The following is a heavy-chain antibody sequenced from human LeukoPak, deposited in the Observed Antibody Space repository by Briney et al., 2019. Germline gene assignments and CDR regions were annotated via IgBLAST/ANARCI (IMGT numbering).Heavy chain of an antibody. J-gene: IGHJ2*01. V-gene: IGHV5-51*01. Sequence: GESLKISCKGSGYSFTSYWIGWVRQMPGKGLEWMGIIYPGDSDTRYSPSFQGQVTTSADKSISTAYLQWSSLKASDTAMYYCARHPQAPDYGDYGRYWYFDLWGRGTLVTVSS. D-gene: IGHD4-17*01. CDR2: IYPGDSDT. CDR1: GYSFTSYW. CDR3: ARHPQAPDYGDYGRYWYFDL.